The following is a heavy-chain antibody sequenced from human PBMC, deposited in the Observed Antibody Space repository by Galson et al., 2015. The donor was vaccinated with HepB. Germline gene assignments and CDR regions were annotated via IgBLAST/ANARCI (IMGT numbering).Heavy chain of an antibody. CDR2: IKQDGSEK. D-gene: IGHD1-26*01. CDR1: GFTFSSYW. Sequence: SLRLSCAASGFTFSSYWMSWVRQAPGKGLEWVANIKQDGSEKYYVDSVKGRFTISRDNAKNSLYLQMNSLKTEDTAVYYCTTDEGVGAVTRSFDYWGQGTLVTVPS. J-gene: IGHJ4*02. CDR3: TTDEGVGAVTRSFDY. V-gene: IGHV3-7*03.